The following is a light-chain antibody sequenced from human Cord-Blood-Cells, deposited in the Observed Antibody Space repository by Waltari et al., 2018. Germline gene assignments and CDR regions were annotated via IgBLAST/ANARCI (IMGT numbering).Light chain of an antibody. CDR3: QAWDSSTYV. CDR2: QDS. CDR1: KLGDKY. Sequence: SYELTQPPSVSVSPGQTASITCSGDKLGDKYACWYQQKPGHSPVLVIYQDSKRPSGIPELFSGSNAGNTATLTISGTQAMDEADYYCQAWDSSTYVVGTGTKVTVL. J-gene: IGLJ1*01. V-gene: IGLV3-1*01.